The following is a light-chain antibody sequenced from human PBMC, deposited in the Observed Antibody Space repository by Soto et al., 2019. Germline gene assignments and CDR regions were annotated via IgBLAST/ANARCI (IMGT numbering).Light chain of an antibody. J-gene: IGLJ1*01. Sequence: QSALTQPPSVSGSPGQSVTISCTGISSDVGRYNRVSWYQQPPGTAPRLLIYEVHNRPSGVPDRFSGSKSANTASLTISGLQAEDEAYYYCSLYTSSSTFVFGTGTKVTVL. V-gene: IGLV2-18*01. CDR3: SLYTSSSTFV. CDR2: EVH. CDR1: SSDVGRYNR.